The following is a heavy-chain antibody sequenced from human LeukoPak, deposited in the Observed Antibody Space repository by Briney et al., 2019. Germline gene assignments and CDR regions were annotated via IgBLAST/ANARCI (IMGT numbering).Heavy chain of an antibody. D-gene: IGHD2-2*01. CDR1: GGSISSYY. V-gene: IGHV4-59*01. CDR3: ARQQPGYCSSTSCLNEVDY. Sequence: SETLSLTCTVSGGSISSYYWSWIRQPPGKGLEWIGYIYYSGSTNYNPSLKSRVTISVDTSKNQFSLKLSSVTAADTAAYYCARQQPGYCSSTSCLNEVDYWGQGTLVTVSS. CDR2: IYYSGST. J-gene: IGHJ4*02.